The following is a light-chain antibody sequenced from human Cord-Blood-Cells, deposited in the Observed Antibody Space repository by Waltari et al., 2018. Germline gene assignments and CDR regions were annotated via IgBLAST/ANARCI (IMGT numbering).Light chain of an antibody. CDR2: SNN. V-gene: IGLV1-44*01. J-gene: IGLJ1*01. CDR1: SSHIGSNT. CDR3: AAWDDSLNGYV. Sequence: QSVLTQPPSASGTPWPRGTISCSGSSSHIGSNTVNWYQQLPGTAPKLLIYSNNQRPSGVPDRVSGSKSGTSASLASSGLQSEDEADYYCAAWDDSLNGYVFGTGTKVTVL.